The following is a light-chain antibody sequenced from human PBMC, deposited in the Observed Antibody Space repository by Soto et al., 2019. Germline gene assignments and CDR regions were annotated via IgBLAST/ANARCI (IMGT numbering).Light chain of an antibody. V-gene: IGKV1-39*01. CDR2: AAS. CDR3: QQSYSIPQT. Sequence: DIQMTQSPSSLSAYVGDRVTITCRASQSMSTYLNWYQQKPGKAPKLLIYAASSLQSGVPSRFSGSGSGTDFTLTISSLQPEDFATYYCQQSYSIPQTFGQGTKLEIK. CDR1: QSMSTY. J-gene: IGKJ2*01.